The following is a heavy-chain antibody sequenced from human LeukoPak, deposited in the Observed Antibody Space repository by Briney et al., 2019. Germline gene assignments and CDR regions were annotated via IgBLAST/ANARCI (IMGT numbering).Heavy chain of an antibody. J-gene: IGHJ4*02. CDR3: ARRSGKYYDILTGYSREFDY. D-gene: IGHD3-9*01. CDR2: IYPGDSDT. CDR1: GYSFTSYW. V-gene: IGHV5-51*01. Sequence: GESLKISCKGSGYSFTSYWIGWVRQMPGKGLEWMGIIYPGDSDTRYSPSLQGQVTISADKSISTAYLQWSSLKASDTAMYYCARRSGKYYDILTGYSREFDYWGQGTLVTVSS.